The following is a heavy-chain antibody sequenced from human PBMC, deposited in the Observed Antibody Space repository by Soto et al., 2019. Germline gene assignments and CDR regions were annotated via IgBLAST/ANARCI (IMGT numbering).Heavy chain of an antibody. D-gene: IGHD3-10*01. CDR1: SSA. J-gene: IGHJ6*02. CDR2: ISTYNGNT. CDR3: ARPFGSYYYGVDV. Sequence: SSARRWARQAPGQGLEWMGWISTYNGNTNYAQKLQDRITMTIDTSTTTAYMELRSLRSDDTAVYYCARPFGSYYYGVDVWGQGTPVTVS. V-gene: IGHV1-18*01.